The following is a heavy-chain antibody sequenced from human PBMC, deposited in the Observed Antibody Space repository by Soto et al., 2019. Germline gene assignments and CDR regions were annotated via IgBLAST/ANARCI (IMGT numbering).Heavy chain of an antibody. J-gene: IGHJ4*02. Sequence: EVQLLESGGALVQPGGSLRLSCAASGFTFSNYGMTWVRQAPGKGLEWVSTIPGSGGRTYYADSVKGRFIISRDRSKKRLYLQMDSVRAVDTGVYYCAKLGLGNFDWFIDYWGQGTLVTASS. CDR3: AKLGLGNFDWFIDY. V-gene: IGHV3-23*01. CDR1: GFTFSNYG. D-gene: IGHD3-9*01. CDR2: IPGSGGRT.